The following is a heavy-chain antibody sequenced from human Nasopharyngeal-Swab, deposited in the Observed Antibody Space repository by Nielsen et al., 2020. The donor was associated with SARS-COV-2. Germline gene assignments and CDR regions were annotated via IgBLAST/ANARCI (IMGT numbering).Heavy chain of an antibody. CDR2: IKQDGSEK. D-gene: IGHD3-22*01. CDR3: ARDQYYDSSGYYYYGMDV. J-gene: IGHJ6*02. Sequence: GESLKISCAASGFTFSSYSMNWVRQAPGKGLEWVANIKQDGSEKYYVDSVKGRFTISRDNAKNSLYLQMNSLRAGDTAVYYCARDQYYDSSGYYYYGMDVWGQGTTVTVSS. CDR1: GFTFSSYS. V-gene: IGHV3-7*01.